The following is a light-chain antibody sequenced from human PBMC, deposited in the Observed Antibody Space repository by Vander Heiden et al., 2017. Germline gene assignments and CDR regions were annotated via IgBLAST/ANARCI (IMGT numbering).Light chain of an antibody. CDR2: AAS. CDR3: QQSYSTPSGT. V-gene: IGKV1-39*01. J-gene: IGKJ1*01. CDR1: QSISSY. Sequence: DSHLTQSPSSLSASVGHRVTITCRASQSISSYLNWYQQKTGKAPKLLIYAASSLQSGVPSRISGSGSGTDFTLTISSLQPEDFATYYCQQSYSTPSGTFGQGTKVEIK.